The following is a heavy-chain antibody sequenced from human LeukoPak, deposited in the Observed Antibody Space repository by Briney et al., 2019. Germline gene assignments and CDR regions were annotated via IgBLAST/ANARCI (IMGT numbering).Heavy chain of an antibody. J-gene: IGHJ3*02. V-gene: IGHV4-34*01. CDR2: INHSGST. Sequence: PSETLSLTCAVYGGSFSGYHWSWIRQPPGKGLEWIGEINHSGSTNYNPSLKSRVTISVDTSKNQFSLKLSSVTAADTAVYYSARRGAPRWELPMRSAFDIWGQGTMVTVSS. CDR3: ARRGAPRWELPMRSAFDI. CDR1: GGSFSGYH. D-gene: IGHD1-26*01.